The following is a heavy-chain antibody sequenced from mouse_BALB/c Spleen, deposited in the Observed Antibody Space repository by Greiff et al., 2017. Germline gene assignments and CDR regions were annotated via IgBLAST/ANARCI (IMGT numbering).Heavy chain of an antibody. D-gene: IGHD2-10*02. CDR2: ISSGGSYT. J-gene: IGHJ4*01. CDR3: ARRYGNGYAMDY. Sequence: EVKLVESGGDLVKPGGSLKLSCAASGFTFSSYGMSWVRQTPDKRLEWVATISSGGSYTYYPDSVKGRFTISRDNAKNTLYLQMSSLKSEDTAMYYCARRYGNGYAMDYWGQGTSVTVSS. V-gene: IGHV5-6*02. CDR1: GFTFSSYG.